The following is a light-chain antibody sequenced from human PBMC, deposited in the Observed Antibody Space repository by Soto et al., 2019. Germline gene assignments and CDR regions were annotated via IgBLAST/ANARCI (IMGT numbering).Light chain of an antibody. CDR1: QDISNY. Sequence: DIQMTQSPSSLSASVGDRVTITCQASQDISNYLNWYQQKPGKAPKLLIYDASNLETGVPSRFSGIGSGTAFTFTISSLQPEDIATYYCQQYDNLLLTFGGGTKVEIK. CDR2: DAS. V-gene: IGKV1-33*01. J-gene: IGKJ4*01. CDR3: QQYDNLLLT.